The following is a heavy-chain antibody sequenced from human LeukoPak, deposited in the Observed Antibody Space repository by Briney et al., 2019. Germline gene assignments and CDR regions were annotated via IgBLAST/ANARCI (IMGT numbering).Heavy chain of an antibody. D-gene: IGHD3-3*01. CDR2: IYYSGST. CDR3: ARGSLWSGYAPRAFDI. CDR1: GGSISSSSYY. V-gene: IGHV4-39*07. Sequence: SETLSLTCTVSGGSISSSSYYWGWIRQPPGKGLEWIGSIYYSGSTYYNPSLKSRVTISVDTSKNQFSLKLSSVTAADTAVYYCARGSLWSGYAPRAFDIWGQGTMVTVSS. J-gene: IGHJ3*02.